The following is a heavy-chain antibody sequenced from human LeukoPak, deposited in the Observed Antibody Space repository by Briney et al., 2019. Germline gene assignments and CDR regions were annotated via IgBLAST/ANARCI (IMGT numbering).Heavy chain of an antibody. J-gene: IGHJ3*02. CDR2: IIPIFGTA. CDR1: GGTFSSYA. Sequence: SVEVSCKASGGTFSSYAISWVRQAPGQGLEWMGGIIPIFGTANYAQKFQGRVTITADESTSTAYMELSSLRSEDTAVYYCARETRYYDSSGYYDAFDIWGQGTMVTVSS. V-gene: IGHV1-69*01. CDR3: ARETRYYDSSGYYDAFDI. D-gene: IGHD3-22*01.